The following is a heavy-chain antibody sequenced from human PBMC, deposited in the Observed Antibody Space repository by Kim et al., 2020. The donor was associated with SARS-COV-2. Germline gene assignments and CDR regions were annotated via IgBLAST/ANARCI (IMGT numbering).Heavy chain of an antibody. CDR3: ASYCYDSSGYYSPRFDY. Sequence: VKRRFTISRDNAEDTLYLQMNSLRAENTAVYYCASYCYDSSGYYSPRFDYWGQGTLVTVSS. D-gene: IGHD3-22*01. J-gene: IGHJ4*02. V-gene: IGHV3-23*01.